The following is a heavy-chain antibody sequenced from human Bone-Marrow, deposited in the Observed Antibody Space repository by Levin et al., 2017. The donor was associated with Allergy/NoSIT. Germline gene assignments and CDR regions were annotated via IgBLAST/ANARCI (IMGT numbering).Heavy chain of an antibody. V-gene: IGHV3-30-3*01. Sequence: GESLKISCAASGFTFSSYTMHWVRQAPGKGLEWVAIISYDGSHKYYADSVQGRFTISRDNSKNTLYLQMNSLRAEDTAVYYCARVKDYYDSSGYLAYWGQGTLVTVSS. D-gene: IGHD3-22*01. CDR2: ISYDGSHK. J-gene: IGHJ4*02. CDR3: ARVKDYYDSSGYLAY. CDR1: GFTFSSYT.